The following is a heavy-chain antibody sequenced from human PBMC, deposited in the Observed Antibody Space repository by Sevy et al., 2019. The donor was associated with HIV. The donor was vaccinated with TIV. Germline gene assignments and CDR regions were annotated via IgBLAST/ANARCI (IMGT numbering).Heavy chain of an antibody. CDR3: ARGLAALPVYYYGLDV. J-gene: IGHJ6*02. V-gene: IGHV3-30*04. CDR2: ISYDGNNK. CDR1: GFTFSSYA. Sequence: GGSLRLSCAASGFTFSSYAMNWVRQAPGKGLEWVALISYDGNNKYYADSVKGRFTISRDNAKNTLYLQMNSRRGEDTAFYYCARGLAALPVYYYGLDVWGQGTTVTVSS. D-gene: IGHD6-6*01.